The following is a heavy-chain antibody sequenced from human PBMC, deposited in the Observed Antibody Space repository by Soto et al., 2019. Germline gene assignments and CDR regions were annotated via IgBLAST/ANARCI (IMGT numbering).Heavy chain of an antibody. D-gene: IGHD3-10*01. CDR3: AKGRGGSGSLTPRVDF. V-gene: IGHV3-23*01. CDR2: ISGGGDTT. J-gene: IGHJ4*02. CDR1: GFTFNNYA. Sequence: EVQLLESGGGLVQPGGSLRLSCAASGFTFNNYAMTWVRQAPGKGLEWVSAISGGGDTTSYADSVKDRFTVSSDGSKNTLYLQMTRLRAEDTALYYCAKGRGGSGSLTPRVDFWGQGALVSVSS.